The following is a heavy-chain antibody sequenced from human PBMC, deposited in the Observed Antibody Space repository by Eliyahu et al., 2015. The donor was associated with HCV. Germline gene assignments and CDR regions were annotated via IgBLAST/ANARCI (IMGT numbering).Heavy chain of an antibody. D-gene: IGHD1-26*01. J-gene: IGHJ4*02. V-gene: IGHV3-21*01. Sequence: EVQLVESGGGLVKPGGSLRLXXAASGFTFSSYSMNWVRQAPGKGLEWVSSISSSSSYIYYADSVKGRFTISRDNAKNSLYLQMNSLRAEDTAVYYCARAGQVGSDFDXWGQGTLVTVSS. CDR2: ISSSSSYI. CDR3: ARAGQVGSDFDX. CDR1: GFTFSSYS.